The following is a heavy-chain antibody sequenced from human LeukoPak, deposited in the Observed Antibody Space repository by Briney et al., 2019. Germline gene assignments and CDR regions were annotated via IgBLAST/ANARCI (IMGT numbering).Heavy chain of an antibody. CDR2: IYHSGST. CDR1: GGSISSGGYS. J-gene: IGHJ6*02. V-gene: IGHV4-30-2*01. CDR3: ARGEWFGPPGNYYYYYGMDV. Sequence: PSQTLSLTCAVSGGSISSGGYSWSWIRQPPGKGLEWIGYIYHSGSTYYNPSLKSRVTISVDRSKNQFSLKLSSVTAADTAVYYCARGEWFGPPGNYYYYYGMDVWGQGTTVTVSS. D-gene: IGHD3-10*01.